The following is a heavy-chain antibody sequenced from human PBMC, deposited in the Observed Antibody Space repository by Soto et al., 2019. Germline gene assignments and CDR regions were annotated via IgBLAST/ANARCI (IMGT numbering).Heavy chain of an antibody. Sequence: EVQLVESGGGLVQPGGSLRLSCAASGFTFRRYDMHWVRQPTGKGLEWVSAIGTAGDTFYPGSVKGRFTISRENAKNSLYLQMDSLRAEDTAVYYCARGGSSGYWYFDLWGRGTLVTVSS. CDR1: GFTFRRYD. D-gene: IGHD6-13*01. J-gene: IGHJ2*01. CDR2: IGTAGDT. CDR3: ARGGSSGYWYFDL. V-gene: IGHV3-13*01.